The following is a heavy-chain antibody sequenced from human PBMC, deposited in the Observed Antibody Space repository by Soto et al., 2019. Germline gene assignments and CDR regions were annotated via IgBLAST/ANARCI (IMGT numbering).Heavy chain of an antibody. D-gene: IGHD2-2*01. CDR3: ASTSYCNGSSCYSRHYYGMDV. CDR2: ITPFVDTS. CDR1: GGTFSKYS. J-gene: IGHJ6*02. Sequence: QVRLVQSGAEVKKPGSSVKVSCTVSGGTFSKYSLSWVRQTPGQGLEWMGGITPFVDTSNYAQRFLGRVTITEDKSTTTAFLEVSGLKSEDTALYFCASTSYCNGSSCYSRHYYGMDVWGQGTKVTVSS. V-gene: IGHV1-69*06.